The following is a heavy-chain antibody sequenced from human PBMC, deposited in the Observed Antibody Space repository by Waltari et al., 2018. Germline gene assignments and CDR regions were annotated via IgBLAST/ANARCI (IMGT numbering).Heavy chain of an antibody. CDR1: GYTFTSYD. V-gene: IGHV1-8*03. CDR2: MNTNSGNK. D-gene: IGHD5-12*01. CDR3: ARGQTKKWLRFYYYYGMDV. Sequence: QVQLVQSGAEVKKPGASVKVSCKASGYTFTSYDINWVRQATGQGLEWMGWMGWMNTNSGNKGYAQKFQGRGTITRNTSISTAYMELSSLRSEDTAVYYCARGQTKKWLRFYYYYGMDVWGQGTTVTVSS. J-gene: IGHJ6*02.